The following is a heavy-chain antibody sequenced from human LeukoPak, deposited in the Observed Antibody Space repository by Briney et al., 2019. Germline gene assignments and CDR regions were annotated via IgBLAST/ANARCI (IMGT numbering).Heavy chain of an antibody. J-gene: IGHJ4*02. CDR3: ARIPPPSDSSSWYGDY. CDR1: GFTFSSYE. D-gene: IGHD6-13*01. CDR2: ISGSGSAI. Sequence: GGSLRLSCAASGFTFSSYEMNWVRQAPGKGLEWVSYISGSGSAIYYADSVKGRFTISRDNAKNSLYLQMNSLRAEDTALYYCARIPPPSDSSSWYGDYWGQGTLVTVSS. V-gene: IGHV3-48*03.